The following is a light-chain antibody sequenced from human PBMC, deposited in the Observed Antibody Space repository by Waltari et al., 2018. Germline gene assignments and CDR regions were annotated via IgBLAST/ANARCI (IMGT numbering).Light chain of an antibody. Sequence: QSVLTQPPSVSGAPGQRVTISCTGSSSNIGAGYDVHWYQQLPGTAPKLLIYGNSNRPSGCPDRFSGSKSGTSASLAITGLQAEDEADYYCQSYDSSLSGGVFGGGTKLTGL. CDR3: QSYDSSLSGGV. CDR2: GNS. CDR1: SSNIGAGYD. V-gene: IGLV1-40*01. J-gene: IGLJ2*01.